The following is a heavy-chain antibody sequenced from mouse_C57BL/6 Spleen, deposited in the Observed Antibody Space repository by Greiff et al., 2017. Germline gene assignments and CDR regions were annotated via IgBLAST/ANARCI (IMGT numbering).Heavy chain of an antibody. J-gene: IGHJ2*01. Sequence: DVHLVESEGGLVQPGSSMKLSCTASGFTFSDYYMAWVRQVPEKGLEWVANINYDGSSTYYLDSLKSRFIISRDNAKNILYLQMSSLKSEDTATYYCARGEGSGSSLDYFDYWGQGTTLTVSS. D-gene: IGHD1-1*01. V-gene: IGHV5-16*01. CDR3: ARGEGSGSSLDYFDY. CDR2: INYDGSST. CDR1: GFTFSDYY.